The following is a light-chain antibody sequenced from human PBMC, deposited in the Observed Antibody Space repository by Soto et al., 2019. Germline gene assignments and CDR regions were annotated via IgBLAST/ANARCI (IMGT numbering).Light chain of an antibody. CDR2: KAS. CDR3: QHSWT. J-gene: IGKJ1*01. Sequence: DIQMTQSPSTLSASVGDRVTITCRASQSISSWLAWYQQKPGKAPKLLIYKASSLESGVPSRFSGSGSGTVFTITIISLQPDDFATDYCQHSWTFGQGTKEEIK. V-gene: IGKV1-5*03. CDR1: QSISSW.